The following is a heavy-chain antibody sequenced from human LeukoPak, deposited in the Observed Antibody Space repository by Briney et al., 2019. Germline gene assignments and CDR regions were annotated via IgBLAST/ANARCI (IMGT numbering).Heavy chain of an antibody. V-gene: IGHV1-2*02. Sequence: ASVKVSCKASGYTFTGYYMHWVRQAPGQGLEWMGWINPNSGGTNYAQKFQGRVTMTRDTSISTAYMELSRLRSDDTAVYYCARDRRGIYQLLWRWFDYWGQGTLVTVSS. CDR1: GYTFTGYY. CDR3: ARDRRGIYQLLWRWFDY. CDR2: INPNSGGT. D-gene: IGHD2-2*01. J-gene: IGHJ4*02.